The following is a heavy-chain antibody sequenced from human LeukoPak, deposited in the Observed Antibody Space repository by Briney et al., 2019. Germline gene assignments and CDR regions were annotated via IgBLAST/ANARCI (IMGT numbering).Heavy chain of an antibody. CDR2: IYHSGST. Sequence: SETLSLTCAVSGGSISSGGYSWSWIRQPPGKGLEWIGYIYHSGSTYYNPSLKSRVTISVDRSKNQFSLKLSSVTAADTAVYYCARGFVEMPYFDYWGQGTLVTVSS. CDR3: ARGFVEMPYFDY. V-gene: IGHV4-30-2*01. CDR1: GGSISSGGYS. J-gene: IGHJ4*02. D-gene: IGHD5-24*01.